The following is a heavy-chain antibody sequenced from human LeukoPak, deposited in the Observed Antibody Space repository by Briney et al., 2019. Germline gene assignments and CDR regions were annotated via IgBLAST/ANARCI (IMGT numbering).Heavy chain of an antibody. CDR3: ARHGAGWFGELSPNFDY. V-gene: IGHV4-61*10. J-gene: IGHJ4*02. D-gene: IGHD3-10*01. CDR2: IYYSGST. CDR1: SFSISSGYY. Sequence: SETLSLTCSVSSFSISSGYYWGWIRQPAGKGLEWIGYIYYSGSTNYNPSLKSRVTISVDTSKNQFSLKLSSVTAADTAVYYCARHGAGWFGELSPNFDYWGQGTLVTVSS.